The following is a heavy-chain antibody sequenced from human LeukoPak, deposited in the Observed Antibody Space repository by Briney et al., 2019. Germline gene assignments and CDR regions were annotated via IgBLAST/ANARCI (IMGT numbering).Heavy chain of an antibody. CDR1: GLTFSNYG. J-gene: IGHJ4*02. Sequence: GGSQRLSCAGSGLTFSNYGMSWVRQAPGKGLEWVSAITSGGSSTFYTHSVKGRFAISRDNSKNTLYLQITSLRAEDTAMYYCAKMMSGWSFDYWGLGTLVTVSS. D-gene: IGHD6-13*01. V-gene: IGHV3-23*01. CDR2: ITSGGSST. CDR3: AKMMSGWSFDY.